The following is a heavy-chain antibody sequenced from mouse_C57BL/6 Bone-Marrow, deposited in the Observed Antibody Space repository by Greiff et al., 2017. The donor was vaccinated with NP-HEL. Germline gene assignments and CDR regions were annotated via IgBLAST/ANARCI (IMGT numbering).Heavy chain of an antibody. CDR2: IRNKANGYTI. J-gene: IGHJ4*01. D-gene: IGHD2-4*01. CDR3: ARSIYYDYADDPFYGMDY. V-gene: IGHV7-3*01. CDR1: GFTFTDYY. Sequence: EVKVEESGGGLVQPGGSLSLSCAASGFTFTDYYMSWVRQPPGKALEWVGFIRNKANGYTIEYSASVNGRFTISRDNSQSILYLQMNALRAEDSATYYCARSIYYDYADDPFYGMDYWGQGTSVTVSS.